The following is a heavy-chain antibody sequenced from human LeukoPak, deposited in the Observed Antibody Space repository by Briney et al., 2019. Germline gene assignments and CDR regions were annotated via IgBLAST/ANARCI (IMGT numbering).Heavy chain of an antibody. J-gene: IGHJ6*03. D-gene: IGHD2-2*01. CDR2: INHSGST. CDR3: AREGYPRRYCSSTSCRSGYYYMDV. CDR1: GGSFSGYY. V-gene: IGHV4-34*01. Sequence: PSETLSLTCAVYGGSFSGYYCSWIRQPPGKGLEWIGEINHSGSTNYNPSLKSRVTISVDTSKNQFSLKLSSVTAADTAVYYCAREGYPRRYCSSTSCRSGYYYMDVWGKGTPVTVSS.